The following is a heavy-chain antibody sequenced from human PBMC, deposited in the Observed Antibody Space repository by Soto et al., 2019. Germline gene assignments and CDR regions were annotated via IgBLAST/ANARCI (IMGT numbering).Heavy chain of an antibody. CDR1: GGTFSSYA. CDR2: IIPIFGTA. D-gene: IGHD6-6*01. CDR3: ARAGEQLVVNYYCGMDV. J-gene: IGHJ6*02. V-gene: IGHV1-69*01. Sequence: QVQLVQSGAEVKKPGSSVKVSCKASGGTFSSYAISWVRQAPGQGLEWMGGIIPIFGTANYAQKFQGRVTITADESTSTAYMGLSSLRSEDTAGYYCARAGEQLVVNYYCGMDVWGQGTTVTVSS.